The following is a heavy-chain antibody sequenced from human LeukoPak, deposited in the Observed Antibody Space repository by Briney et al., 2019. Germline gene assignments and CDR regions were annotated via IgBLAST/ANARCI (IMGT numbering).Heavy chain of an antibody. Sequence: GGSLRLSCAASGFTFSDYYMSWIRQAPGKGLEWVSYISSSGSTIYYADPVKGRFTISRDNAKNSLYLQMNSLRAEDTAVYYCAKDQYSNGWYFDYWGQGTLVTVSS. J-gene: IGHJ4*02. CDR2: ISSSGSTI. CDR1: GFTFSDYY. D-gene: IGHD6-19*01. CDR3: AKDQYSNGWYFDY. V-gene: IGHV3-11*04.